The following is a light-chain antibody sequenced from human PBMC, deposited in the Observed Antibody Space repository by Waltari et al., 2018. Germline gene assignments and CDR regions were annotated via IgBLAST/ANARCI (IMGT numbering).Light chain of an antibody. CDR2: NND. Sequence: QSVLTQPPSASGTPGQRVTISCSGSSSNIGGNPVNWYQQLPGTAPKLLIFNNDPRPPGVPDRFSGSKSGTSASLAIRGLQSEDEADYYCAAWDDSRNGPVFGGGTKLPVL. J-gene: IGLJ3*02. CDR1: SSNIGGNP. V-gene: IGLV1-44*01. CDR3: AAWDDSRNGPV.